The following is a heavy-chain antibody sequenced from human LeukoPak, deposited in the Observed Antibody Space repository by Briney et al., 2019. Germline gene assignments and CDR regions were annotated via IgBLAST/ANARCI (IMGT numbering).Heavy chain of an antibody. V-gene: IGHV3-30-3*01. D-gene: IGHD6-19*01. CDR3: ARDGQQWLVDNWFDP. Sequence: SCKASGYTFTSYYMHWVRQAPGKGLEWVAVISYDGSNKYYADSVKGRFTISRDNSKNTLYLQMNSLRAEDTAVYYCARDGQQWLVDNWFDPWGQGTLVTVSS. CDR1: GYTFTSYY. CDR2: ISYDGSNK. J-gene: IGHJ5*02.